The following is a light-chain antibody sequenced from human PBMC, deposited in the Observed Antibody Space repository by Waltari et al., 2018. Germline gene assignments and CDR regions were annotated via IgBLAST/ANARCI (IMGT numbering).Light chain of an antibody. CDR2: VNN. V-gene: IGLV1-40*01. CDR3: QSYDSSLSGKV. Sequence: QSVLTQPPSVSGAPGQRVTISCTGPASNIGAGYAVYWYQHLPGTVPKLLIFVNNNRPSGVPDRFSGSKSGTSASLVITGLQAEDEADYYCQSYDSSLSGKVFGGGTKLTVL. J-gene: IGLJ2*01. CDR1: ASNIGAGYA.